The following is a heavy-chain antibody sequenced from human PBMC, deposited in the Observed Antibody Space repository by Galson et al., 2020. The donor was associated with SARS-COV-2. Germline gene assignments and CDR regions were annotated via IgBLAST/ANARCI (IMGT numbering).Heavy chain of an antibody. V-gene: IGHV4-59*11. CDR3: AIGRDWFDP. CDR2: IYYGGST. Sequence: ASETLSLTCTVSGGSISSHYCTWIRQPPGKGLEWIGYIYYGGSTNYNPSLESRVTLSVDKSKNHFSLILSSVTAADTAIYYCAIGRDWFDPWGQGTLVTVSS. D-gene: IGHD1-26*01. CDR1: GGSISSHY. J-gene: IGHJ5*02.